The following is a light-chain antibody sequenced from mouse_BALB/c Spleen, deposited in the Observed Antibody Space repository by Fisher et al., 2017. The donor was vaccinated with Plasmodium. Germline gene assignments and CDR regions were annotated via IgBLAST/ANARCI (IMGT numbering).Light chain of an antibody. Sequence: DIVLTQSPSSLAVSVGEKVTMSCKSSQSLLYSNNQKNYLAWFQQKPGQSPKLLIYWASTRESGVPDRFTGSGSWTDFTLTITSVKTEDLAVYYCQQYYTYRTFGGGTQLEIK. J-gene: IGKJ1*01. CDR1: QSLLYSNNQKNY. V-gene: IGKV8-30*01. CDR2: WAS. CDR3: QQYYTYRT.